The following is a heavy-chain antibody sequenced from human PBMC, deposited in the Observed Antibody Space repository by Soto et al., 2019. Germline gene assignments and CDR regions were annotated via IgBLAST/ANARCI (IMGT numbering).Heavy chain of an antibody. CDR1: GFSLSTSGVG. V-gene: IGHV2-5*02. D-gene: IGHD2-2*01. J-gene: IGHJ5*02. CDR3: AHRLDVEVPAATNTGSAP. CDR2: IYWDDDK. Sequence: SGPTLVNPTQTLTLTCTFSGFSLSTSGVGVGWIRQPPGKALEWLALIYWDDDKRYSPSLKSRLTITKDTSKNKVVLTMTNMDPVDTATFYFAHRLDVEVPAATNTGSAPWGKGTLVPVSP.